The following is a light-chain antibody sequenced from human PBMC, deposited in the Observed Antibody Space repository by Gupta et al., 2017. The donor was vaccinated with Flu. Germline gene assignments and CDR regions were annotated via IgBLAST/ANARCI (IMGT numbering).Light chain of an antibody. Sequence: IAISCTGTSSDVGGFEYVSWYQQHPGEAPKLMIFEVTNRPSGVSNRFSGSKSGNTASLTITGLQAEDEADYYCSSYKNTNTLVVFGGGTKLTVL. CDR3: SSYKNTNTLVV. CDR1: SSDVGGFEY. V-gene: IGLV2-14*01. J-gene: IGLJ2*01. CDR2: EVT.